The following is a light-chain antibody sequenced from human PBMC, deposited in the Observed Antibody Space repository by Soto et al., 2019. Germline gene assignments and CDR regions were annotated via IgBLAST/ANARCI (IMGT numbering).Light chain of an antibody. CDR3: QQSYATPIT. J-gene: IGKJ5*01. V-gene: IGKV1-39*01. CDR2: AAS. Sequence: DIQMTQSPSSLSASVGDTITITCRASQTLSTFLNWYQQKPGKAPDLLIYAASSLQSGVPSRFSGSGSGTHFTLTISNLQPEDFATYYCQQSYATPITFGQGTRLDI. CDR1: QTLSTF.